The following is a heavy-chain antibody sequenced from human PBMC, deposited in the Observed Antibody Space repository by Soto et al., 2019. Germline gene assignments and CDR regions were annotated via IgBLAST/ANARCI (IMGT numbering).Heavy chain of an antibody. J-gene: IGHJ6*02. V-gene: IGHV4-31*03. CDR2: ISYSGST. CDR1: GGSISSGGYY. Sequence: SETLSLTCTVSGGSISSGGYYWSWIRRHPGKGLEWIGYISYSGSTYYNPSLNSRITISVDTSKNLFSLKLSSVTAADTAVYYCARDRGAIYYYYYGMDVWGQGSTVTVTS. D-gene: IGHD3-10*01. CDR3: ARDRGAIYYYYYGMDV.